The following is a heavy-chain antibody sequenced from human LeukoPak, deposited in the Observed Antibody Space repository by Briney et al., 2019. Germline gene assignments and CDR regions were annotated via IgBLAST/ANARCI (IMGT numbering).Heavy chain of an antibody. CDR3: ARDAGRDGYNPMWAFDI. J-gene: IGHJ3*02. V-gene: IGHV3-53*01. Sequence: GGSLRLSCAASGFTFSSYSMNWVRQAPGKGLEWVSVIYSGGSTYYADSVKGRFTISRDNSKNTLYLQMNSLRAEDTAVYYCARDAGRDGYNPMWAFDIWGQGTMVTVSS. CDR1: GFTFSSYS. CDR2: IYSGGST. D-gene: IGHD5-24*01.